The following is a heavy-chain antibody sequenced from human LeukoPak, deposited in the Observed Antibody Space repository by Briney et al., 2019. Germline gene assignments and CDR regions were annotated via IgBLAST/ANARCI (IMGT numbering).Heavy chain of an antibody. Sequence: GGSLRLSCAASGFTLSSNYMSWVRQAPGKGLEWVSVIYSGGSTYYADSVKGRFTISRDNSKNTLYLQMNSLRAEDTAVYYCARDQYSYGSFDYWGQGTLVTVSS. D-gene: IGHD5-18*01. CDR2: IYSGGST. CDR1: GFTLSSNY. V-gene: IGHV3-66*02. CDR3: ARDQYSYGSFDY. J-gene: IGHJ4*02.